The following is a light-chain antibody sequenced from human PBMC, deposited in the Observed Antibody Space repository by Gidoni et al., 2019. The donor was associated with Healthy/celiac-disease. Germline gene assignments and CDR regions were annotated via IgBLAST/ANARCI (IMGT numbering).Light chain of an antibody. V-gene: IGKV1-9*01. CDR2: AAS. Sequence: DIQLTQSPSFLSASVGDRVTITCRASQAISSYLAWYQQKPGKAPKLLIYAASTWQRGVPSRFSGSGSGTEFTLTISSLQPEDFATYYCQQLNSYLSITFGQGTRLEIK. CDR3: QQLNSYLSIT. J-gene: IGKJ5*01. CDR1: QAISSY.